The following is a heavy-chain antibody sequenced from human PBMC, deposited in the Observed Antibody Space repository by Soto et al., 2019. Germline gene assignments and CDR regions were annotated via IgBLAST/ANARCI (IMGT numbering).Heavy chain of an antibody. J-gene: IGHJ6*02. V-gene: IGHV1-69*13. D-gene: IGHD3-9*01. Sequence: SVKVSCKASGGTFSSYAISWVRQAPGHGLEWMGRIIPMFSTPHYAQKFQGRVTIIADESTTTVNMEMRGLTYEDTAVYYCARAQFSDILTADDYGMDVWGQGTSVTVSS. CDR2: IIPMFSTP. CDR3: ARAQFSDILTADDYGMDV. CDR1: GGTFSSYA.